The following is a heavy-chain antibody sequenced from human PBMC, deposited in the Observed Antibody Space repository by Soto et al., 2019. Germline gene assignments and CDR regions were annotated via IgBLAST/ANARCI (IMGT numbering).Heavy chain of an antibody. J-gene: IGHJ4*02. CDR3: AHSLGGTRFGELSIDY. CDR2: IYWNDDK. D-gene: IGHD3-10*01. V-gene: IGHV2-5*01. CDR1: GFSLSTSGVG. Sequence: SGPTLVNPTQTLTLTCTFSGFSLSTSGVGVGWIRQPPGKALEWLALIYWNDDKRYSPSLKSRLTITKDTSKNQVVLTMTNMDPVDTATYYCAHSLGGTRFGELSIDYWGQGTLVTVSS.